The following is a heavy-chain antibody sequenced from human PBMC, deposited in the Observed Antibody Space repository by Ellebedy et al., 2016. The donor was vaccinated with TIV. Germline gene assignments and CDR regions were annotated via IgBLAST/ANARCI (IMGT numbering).Heavy chain of an antibody. Sequence: GESLKISCAASGFMFNTYAMHWVRQAPVKGLAWVAIISYDSGNKFYTDSVKGRLTLSRDNAKKTRYLHLNGLRVEDTAINYCAKGGGGGAPDDYWGQGTLVTVSS. CDR3: AKGGGGGAPDDY. J-gene: IGHJ4*02. CDR2: ISYDSGNK. CDR1: GFMFNTYA. V-gene: IGHV3-30*18. D-gene: IGHD1-26*01.